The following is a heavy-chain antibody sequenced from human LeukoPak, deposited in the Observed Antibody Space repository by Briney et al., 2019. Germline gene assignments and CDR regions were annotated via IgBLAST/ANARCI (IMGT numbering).Heavy chain of an antibody. CDR2: FDPEDGET. J-gene: IGHJ4*02. D-gene: IGHD6-19*01. Sequence: ASVNVSCEFCGYTLTELSTQWVRQAPGKGLECVGGFDPEDGETIYAQKFEGRVNMTEDTSTDTAYMTLSSLSSEDRAVNYCETARIGAVAGSSLGYWGQGTLATVSS. CDR1: GYTLTELS. CDR3: ETARIGAVAGSSLGY. V-gene: IGHV1-24*01.